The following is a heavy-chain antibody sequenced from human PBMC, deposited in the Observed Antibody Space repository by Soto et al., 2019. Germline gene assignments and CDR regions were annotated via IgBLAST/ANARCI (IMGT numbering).Heavy chain of an antibody. CDR3: AKRSVTHGSGSYSPYFDY. J-gene: IGHJ4*02. CDR2: GGT. D-gene: IGHD3-10*01. V-gene: IGHV3-23*01. Sequence: GGTYYADSVKGRFTISRDNSKNTLYLQMNSLRAEDTAVYYCAKRSVTHGSGSYSPYFDYWGQGTLVTVSS.